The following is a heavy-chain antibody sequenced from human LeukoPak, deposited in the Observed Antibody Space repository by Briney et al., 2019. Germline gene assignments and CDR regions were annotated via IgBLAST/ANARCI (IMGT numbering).Heavy chain of an antibody. CDR1: GFTFSSYS. Sequence: GGSLRLTCAASGFTFSSYSMNWVRQAPGKGPEWVSSISSSSGYIYYADSVKGRVTISRDNAKNSLYLLMNSLRTEDTAVYYCAATYYYDGSGDYWGQGTLVTVSS. V-gene: IGHV3-21*01. D-gene: IGHD3-22*01. J-gene: IGHJ4*02. CDR3: AATYYYDGSGDY. CDR2: ISSSSGYI.